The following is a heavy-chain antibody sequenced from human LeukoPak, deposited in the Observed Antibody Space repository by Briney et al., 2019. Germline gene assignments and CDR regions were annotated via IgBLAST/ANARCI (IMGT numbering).Heavy chain of an antibody. Sequence: AGGSLRLSCAASGFTFSGHAMSWVRQAPEKGLNWLSTITGGAEKTYYANSVKGRFTTSRDNSKNTVYLQMDSLRVEDTAVYYCAKVFSGSHDYWGQGTLVTVFS. CDR2: ITGGAEKT. CDR1: GFTFSGHA. D-gene: IGHD1-26*01. J-gene: IGHJ4*02. V-gene: IGHV3-23*01. CDR3: AKVFSGSHDY.